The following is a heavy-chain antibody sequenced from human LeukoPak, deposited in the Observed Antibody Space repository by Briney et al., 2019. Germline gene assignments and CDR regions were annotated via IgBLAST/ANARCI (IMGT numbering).Heavy chain of an antibody. Sequence: GGSLRLSCAASGFTFSSYGMHWVRQAPGKGLEWVAVIWYDGSNKYYADSVKGRFTISRDNSKNTLYLQMNSLRAEDTAVYYCARDRLSYGYFDYWGQGTLVTVSS. CDR1: GFTFSSYG. D-gene: IGHD5-18*01. J-gene: IGHJ4*02. CDR3: ARDRLSYGYFDY. CDR2: IWYDGSNK. V-gene: IGHV3-33*01.